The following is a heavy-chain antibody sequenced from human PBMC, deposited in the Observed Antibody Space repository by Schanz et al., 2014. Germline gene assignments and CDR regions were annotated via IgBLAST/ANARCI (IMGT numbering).Heavy chain of an antibody. Sequence: QLQLVQSGAEVKKPGSSVKVSCKLSGGTFSSYTISWMRQAPGQGLEWMGKIIPVLNIATYAQRFQGRVSITADTSTNTAYMELSSLRSEDTAVYYCARDGVDAAAGGNSWGQGTLVTVSS. J-gene: IGHJ4*02. D-gene: IGHD6-13*01. CDR2: IIPVLNIA. CDR3: ARDGVDAAAGGNS. CDR1: GGTFSSYT. V-gene: IGHV1-69*08.